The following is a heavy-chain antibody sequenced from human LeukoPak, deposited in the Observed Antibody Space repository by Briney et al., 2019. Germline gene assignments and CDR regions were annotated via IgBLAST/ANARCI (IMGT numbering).Heavy chain of an antibody. J-gene: IGHJ4*02. CDR1: GGSISSGGYY. CDR2: IYYSGST. Sequence: SQTLSLTCTVSGGSISSGGYYWSWIRQHPGKGLEWIGYIYYSGSTYYNPSLKSRVTISVDTSKNQFSLKLSSVTAADTAVYYRARGSEDYVARTRFDYWGQGTLVTASS. V-gene: IGHV4-31*03. D-gene: IGHD4-17*01. CDR3: ARGSEDYVARTRFDY.